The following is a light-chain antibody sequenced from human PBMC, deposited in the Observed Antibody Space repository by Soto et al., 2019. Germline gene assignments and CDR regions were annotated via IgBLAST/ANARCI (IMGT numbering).Light chain of an antibody. Sequence: EVLLTQSPATLSLSPGRRSTLSCRASQSVRSNLAWYQQKPGQSPRLLIYGASTRATGIPARFSGSGSGTDFTLTISSLEPEDFVVYYCQQRSNWPITFGQGTRLEIK. CDR1: QSVRSN. V-gene: IGKV3-11*01. CDR3: QQRSNWPIT. J-gene: IGKJ5*01. CDR2: GAS.